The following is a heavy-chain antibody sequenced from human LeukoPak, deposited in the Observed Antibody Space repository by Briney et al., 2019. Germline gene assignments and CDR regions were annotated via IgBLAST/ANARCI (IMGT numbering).Heavy chain of an antibody. J-gene: IGHJ4*02. D-gene: IGHD3-9*01. CDR1: GFTFSSYA. V-gene: IGHV3-23*01. Sequence: GGTLRLSCAASGFTFSSYAMNWVRQAPGKGLEWVSAISGSGGSIYYADSVKGRFTISRDNSKNTLYLQMNSLRAEDTAVYHCAKLPYFAYFDYWGQGTLVSVSS. CDR2: ISGSGGSI. CDR3: AKLPYFAYFDY.